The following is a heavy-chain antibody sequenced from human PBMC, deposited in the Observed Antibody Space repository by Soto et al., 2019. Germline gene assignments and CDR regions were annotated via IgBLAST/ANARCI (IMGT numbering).Heavy chain of an antibody. CDR1: GFAFNTYS. D-gene: IGHD6-19*01. Sequence: EVQLVESGGGLVKPGGSLRLSCAASGFAFNTYSMNWVRQAPGKGLEWVAFITRSSSYIYYADSVRGRFTISRDNAKNSLYLQMNTLGAEGTAIYYCARDGGWLNLDYWGQGTLVTVSS. CDR3: ARDGGWLNLDY. CDR2: ITRSSSYI. V-gene: IGHV3-21*06. J-gene: IGHJ4*02.